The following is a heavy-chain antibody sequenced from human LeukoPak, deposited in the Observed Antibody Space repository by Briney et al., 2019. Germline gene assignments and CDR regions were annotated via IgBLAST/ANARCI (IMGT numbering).Heavy chain of an antibody. Sequence: GGSLRLSCAASGFTFSSYAMAWVRQAPGKGLEWVSGISDRGGTTYYADSVEGRFTISRDNSKNTLYLQMNNLGAEDTAVYYCAKVTSAGSCYQSDYWGQGTLVTVS. CDR1: GFTFSSYA. J-gene: IGHJ4*02. D-gene: IGHD2-15*01. V-gene: IGHV3-23*01. CDR3: AKVTSAGSCYQSDY. CDR2: ISDRGGTT.